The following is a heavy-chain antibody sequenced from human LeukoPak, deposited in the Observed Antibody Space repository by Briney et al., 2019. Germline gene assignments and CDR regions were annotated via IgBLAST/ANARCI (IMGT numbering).Heavy chain of an antibody. V-gene: IGHV3-21*01. D-gene: IGHD3-9*01. CDR2: ISSSSSYI. J-gene: IGHJ4*02. CDR3: AREFRAYDILTGYTKGFDY. CDR1: GFTFSSYS. Sequence: PGGSLRLSCAASGFTFSSYSMNWVRQAPGKGLEWVSAISSSSSYIYYADSVKGRFTISRDNAKNSLYLQMNSLRAEDTAVYYCAREFRAYDILTGYTKGFDYWGQRTLVTVSS.